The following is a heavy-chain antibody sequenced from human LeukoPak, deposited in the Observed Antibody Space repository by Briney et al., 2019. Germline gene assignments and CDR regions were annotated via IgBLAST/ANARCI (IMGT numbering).Heavy chain of an antibody. CDR1: GGSFSGYY. CDR2: INHSGST. Sequence: SETLSLTCAVYGGSFSGYYWSWIRQPPGKGLEWIGEINHSGSTNYNPSLKSRVTISVDTSKNQFSLKLSSVTAADTAVYYCASLQGLAIAEDYWGQGTLVTVSS. J-gene: IGHJ4*02. V-gene: IGHV4-34*01. CDR3: ASLQGLAIAEDY. D-gene: IGHD6-13*01.